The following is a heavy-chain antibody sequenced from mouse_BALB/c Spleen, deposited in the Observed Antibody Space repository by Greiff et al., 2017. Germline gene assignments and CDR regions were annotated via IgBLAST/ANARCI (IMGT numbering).Heavy chain of an antibody. CDR3: TERRGFAY. V-gene: IGHV6-6*02. CDR2: IRLKSNNYAT. Sequence: EVKVEESGGGLVQPGGSMKLSCVASGFTFSNYWMNWVRQSPEKGLEWVAEIRLKSNNYATHYAESVKGRFTISRDDSKSSVYLQMNNLRAEDTGIYYCTERRGFAYWGQGTLVTVSA. CDR1: GFTFSNYW. J-gene: IGHJ3*01.